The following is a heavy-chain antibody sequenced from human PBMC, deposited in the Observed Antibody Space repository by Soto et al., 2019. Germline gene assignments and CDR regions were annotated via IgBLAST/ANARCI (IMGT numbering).Heavy chain of an antibody. V-gene: IGHV3-73*01. CDR2: IRDKANSYAT. D-gene: IGHD2-21*02. Sequence: PGESLKISCKGSGYTFSSYWIAWVRQASGKGLEWVGRIRDKANSYATAYTASVKGRFTISRDDSKNTAYLQMNSLKTEDTAVYYCTRLYCGGDCDFDSWGQGTLVTVSS. CDR3: TRLYCGGDCDFDS. J-gene: IGHJ4*02. CDR1: GYTFSSYW.